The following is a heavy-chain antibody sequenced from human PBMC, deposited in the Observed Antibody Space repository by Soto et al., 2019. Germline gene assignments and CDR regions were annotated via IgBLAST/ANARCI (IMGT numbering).Heavy chain of an antibody. CDR2: ISWDGGST. Sequence: GGSLRLSCAASGFTFDDYTMHWVRQAPGKGLEWVSLISWDGGSTYYADSVKGRFTISRDNSKNSLYLQMNSLRTEDTALYYCGKDIRGRGGDYYGSGGLPLLLLLLRYGRLSGGMDVWGQGTTVTVSS. D-gene: IGHD3-10*01. J-gene: IGHJ6*02. V-gene: IGHV3-43*01. CDR1: GFTFDDYT. CDR3: GKDIRGRGGDYYGSGGLPLLLLLLRYGRLSGGMDV.